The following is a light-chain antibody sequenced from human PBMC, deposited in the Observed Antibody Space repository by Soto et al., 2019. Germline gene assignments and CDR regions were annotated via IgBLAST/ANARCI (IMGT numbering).Light chain of an antibody. V-gene: IGKV1-27*01. J-gene: IGKJ3*01. CDR1: QDIRND. Sequence: DIQLTQSPSSLSASVVDRVTLICRASQDIRNDLSWYQQKPGTAPKLLVYAASTLQSGFPSRFSGSGSGTDFTLTINSLQPEDVATYFCQKYNFATFNFGPGTKVEI. CDR3: QKYNFATFN. CDR2: AAS.